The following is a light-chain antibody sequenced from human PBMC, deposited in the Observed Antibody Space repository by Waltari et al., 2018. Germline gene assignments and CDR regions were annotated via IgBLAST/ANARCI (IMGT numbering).Light chain of an antibody. Sequence: DIVMTQSPDSLAVSQGERATINCKSSQTLYRSNNKNYLAWYQQKPGQPPQMLIYWASTRESGVPDRFSGSGSGTDFTLTITSLQAEDVAVYYCQQYYNTPPTFGPGTKVDI. J-gene: IGKJ3*01. V-gene: IGKV4-1*01. CDR1: QTLYRSNNKNY. CDR2: WAS. CDR3: QQYYNTPPT.